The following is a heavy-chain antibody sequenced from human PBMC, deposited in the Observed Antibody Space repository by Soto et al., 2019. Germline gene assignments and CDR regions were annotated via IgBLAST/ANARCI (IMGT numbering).Heavy chain of an antibody. CDR2: ISWNSGSI. V-gene: IGHV3-9*01. CDR1: GFTFDDYA. CDR3: AKADY. Sequence: EVQLVESGGGLVQPGRSLRLSCAAPGFTFDDYAMHWVRQAPGKGLEWVSGISWNSGSIGYADSVKGRFTISRDNAKNSLYLQMNSLRAEDTALYYCAKADYWGQGTLVTVSS. J-gene: IGHJ4*02.